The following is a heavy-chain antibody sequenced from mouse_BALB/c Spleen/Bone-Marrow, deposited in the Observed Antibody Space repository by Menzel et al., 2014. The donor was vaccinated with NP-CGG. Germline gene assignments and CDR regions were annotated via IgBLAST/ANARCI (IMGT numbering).Heavy chain of an antibody. CDR1: GFAFSSYD. V-gene: IGHV5-12-1*01. Sequence: EVNVVESGGGLVKPGGSLKLSCAAPGFAFSSYDMSWVRQTPEKRLEWVAYISSGGGSTYYSDTVKGRFTISRDNAKNTLYLQMSSLKSEDTAMYYCARQILRGFAYWGQGTLVTVSA. CDR3: ARQILRGFAY. J-gene: IGHJ3*01. CDR2: ISSGGGST. D-gene: IGHD1-1*01.